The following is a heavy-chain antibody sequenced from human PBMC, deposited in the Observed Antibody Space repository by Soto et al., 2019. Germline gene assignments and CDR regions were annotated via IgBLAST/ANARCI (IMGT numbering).Heavy chain of an antibody. J-gene: IGHJ5*02. Sequence: QVQMQDSGPGLVKPSQTLSLTCTVSGGSISSGGYYWSWIRQHPGKGLEWIGYIYYSGSTYYNPSLRSRVTISVDTSKNQFSLKLSSVTAADTAVYYCARVGGINWFDPWGQVTLVTVSS. D-gene: IGHD3-16*01. CDR2: IYYSGST. V-gene: IGHV4-31*03. CDR3: ARVGGINWFDP. CDR1: GGSISSGGYY.